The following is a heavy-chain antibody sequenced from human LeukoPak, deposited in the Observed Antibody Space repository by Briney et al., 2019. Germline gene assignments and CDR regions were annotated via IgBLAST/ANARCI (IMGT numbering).Heavy chain of an antibody. CDR1: GFTFSTYA. J-gene: IGHJ4*02. CDR2: FSGYVGTT. Sequence: GGSLRLSCAASGFTFSTYAMSWVRQAPGKGLEWVSSFSGYVGTTYYADSVKGRFTISRDNSMNTLSLQMNSLRADDTAVYYCAKDRGSVAVAGIDYWGQGTLVTVSS. V-gene: IGHV3-23*01. D-gene: IGHD6-19*01. CDR3: AKDRGSVAVAGIDY.